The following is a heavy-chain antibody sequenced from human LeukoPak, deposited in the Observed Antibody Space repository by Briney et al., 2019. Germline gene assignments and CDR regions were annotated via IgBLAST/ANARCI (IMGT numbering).Heavy chain of an antibody. D-gene: IGHD1-14*01. CDR2: VKSDGTAT. V-gene: IGHV3-74*01. CDR1: GLTFSSHL. CDR3: VRKFATGD. J-gene: IGHJ4*02. Sequence: GGSLRLSCAASGLTFSSHLMHWVRQAQGTGLVWVSSVKSDGTATNYADSVKGRFTISRDNAKNTLYLQMNSLRVEDTAVYYCVRKFATGDWGQGTLVTVSS.